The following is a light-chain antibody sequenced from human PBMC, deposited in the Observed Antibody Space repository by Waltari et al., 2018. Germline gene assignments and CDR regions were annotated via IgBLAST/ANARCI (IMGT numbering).Light chain of an antibody. CDR1: QSVTNY. J-gene: IGKJ4*01. V-gene: IGKV3-11*01. Sequence: DIVLTQSPAFLSLPQGERPSLSCRASQSVTNYLAWYQQKPGQAPRLLIYDTSNRATGIPARFSGSGFGTDFTLTISSLEPEDFAIYYCQQRRDWPLTFGGGTKVEIK. CDR2: DTS. CDR3: QQRRDWPLT.